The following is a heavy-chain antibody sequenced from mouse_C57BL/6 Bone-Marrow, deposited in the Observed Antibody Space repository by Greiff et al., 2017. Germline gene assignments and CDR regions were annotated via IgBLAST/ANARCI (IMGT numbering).Heavy chain of an antibody. CDR3: ARRLYYGSYRGFFYYFDY. D-gene: IGHD2-1*01. CDR1: GFTFSSYG. CDR2: ISSGGSYT. Sequence: EVKVEESGGDLVKPGGSLKLSCAASGFTFSSYGMSWVRQTPDKRLEWVATISSGGSYTYYQDSVKGRFTMSRDNAKNTLYLQMSSLKSEDTAMYYGARRLYYGSYRGFFYYFDYWGQGTTLTVSS. J-gene: IGHJ2*01. V-gene: IGHV5-6*02.